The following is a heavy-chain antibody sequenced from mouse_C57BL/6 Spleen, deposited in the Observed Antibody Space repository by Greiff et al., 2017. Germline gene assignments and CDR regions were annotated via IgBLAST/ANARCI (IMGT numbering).Heavy chain of an antibody. Sequence: QVQLQQPGAELVKPGASVKMSCKASGYTFTSYWITWVKQRPGQGLEWIGDIYPGSGSTNYNEKFKSKATLTVDTSSSTAYMQLSSLTSEDSAVYYCARITGLRRRDYYAMDYWGQGTSVTVSS. J-gene: IGHJ4*01. CDR3: ARITGLRRRDYYAMDY. CDR1: GYTFTSYW. V-gene: IGHV1-55*01. D-gene: IGHD2-4*01. CDR2: IYPGSGST.